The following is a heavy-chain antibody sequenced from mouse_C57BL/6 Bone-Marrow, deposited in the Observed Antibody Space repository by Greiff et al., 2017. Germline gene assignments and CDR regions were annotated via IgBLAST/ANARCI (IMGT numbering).Heavy chain of an antibody. Sequence: QVQLQQSGAELARPGASVKLSCKASGYTFTSYGISWVKQRTGQGLEWIGEIYPRSGNTYYNEKFKGKATLTADKSSSTAYMELRSLTSEDSAVYFCAREGLLYAMDYWGQGTSVTLSS. J-gene: IGHJ4*01. D-gene: IGHD2-1*01. CDR3: AREGLLYAMDY. V-gene: IGHV1-81*01. CDR2: IYPRSGNT. CDR1: GYTFTSYG.